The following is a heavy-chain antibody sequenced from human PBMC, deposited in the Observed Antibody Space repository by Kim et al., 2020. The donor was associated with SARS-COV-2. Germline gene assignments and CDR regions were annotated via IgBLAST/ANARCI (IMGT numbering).Heavy chain of an antibody. V-gene: IGHV5-10-1*01. D-gene: IGHD6-25*01. CDR1: GYSFTSYW. CDR3: ARVTYYSSDSNWFDP. Sequence: GESLQISCNGSGYSFTSYWISWVRQMPGKGLEWMGRIDPSDSYTNYSPSFQGHVTISADKSISTAYLQWSSLKASDTAMYYCARVTYYSSDSNWFDPWGQGTLVTVSS. CDR2: IDPSDSYT. J-gene: IGHJ5*02.